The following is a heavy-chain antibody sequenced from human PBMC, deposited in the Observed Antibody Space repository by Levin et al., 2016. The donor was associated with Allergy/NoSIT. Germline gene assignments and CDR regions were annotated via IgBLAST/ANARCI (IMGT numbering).Heavy chain of an antibody. CDR3: ARLSGGYYFDAFDI. CDR2: VDPTDSYT. CDR1: GYTFTSYW. D-gene: IGHD3-22*01. J-gene: IGHJ3*02. V-gene: IGHV5-10-1*01. Sequence: GGSLRLSCKASGYTFTSYWISWVRQMPGKGLEWMGRVDPTDSYTNYSPSFQGHVSISADKSISTAYLQWSSLKASDAALYYCARLSGGYYFDAFDIWGQGTMVTVSS.